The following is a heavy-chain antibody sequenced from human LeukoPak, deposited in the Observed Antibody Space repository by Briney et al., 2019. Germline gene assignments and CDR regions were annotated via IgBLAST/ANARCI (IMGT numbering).Heavy chain of an antibody. J-gene: IGHJ6*03. CDR2: ISSSSSYI. Sequence: GGSLRLSCAASGFTFSSYSMNWVRQAPGKGLEWVSSISSSSSYIYYADSVKGRFTISRYNAKNSLYLQMNSLRAEDTAVYYCARAPGSGSYTLSYYYYYMDVWGKGTTVTVSS. CDR3: ARAPGSGSYTLSYYYYYMDV. V-gene: IGHV3-21*01. D-gene: IGHD3-10*01. CDR1: GFTFSSYS.